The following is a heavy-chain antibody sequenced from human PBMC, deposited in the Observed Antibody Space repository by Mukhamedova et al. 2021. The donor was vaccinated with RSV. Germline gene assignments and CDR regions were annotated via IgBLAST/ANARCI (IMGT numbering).Heavy chain of an antibody. CDR2: ISGGGDRT. CDR3: AKRAPNNRGWY. V-gene: IGHV3-23*01. CDR1: GFTFSTYA. Sequence: ASGFTFSTYAMSWVRQAPGKGLEWVSLISGGGDRTFYTDYVKGRFTISRDNSKNTLYLQMNSLTAEDTAIYYCAKRAPNNRGWY. J-gene: IGHJ2*01. D-gene: IGHD1-14*01.